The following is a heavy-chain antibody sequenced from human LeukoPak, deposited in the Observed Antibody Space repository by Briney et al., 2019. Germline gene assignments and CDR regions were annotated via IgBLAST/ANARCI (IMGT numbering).Heavy chain of an antibody. CDR1: GFTSSTYS. CDR2: IGGSSSSI. V-gene: IGHV3-21*01. J-gene: IGHJ3*02. CDR3: ARELEEAFDI. D-gene: IGHD3-3*01. Sequence: GGSLRLSCAASGFTSSTYSMNWVRQAPGKGLEWVSSIGGSSSSIYYADSVKGRFTISRDNAKNSLYLQMNSLRAEESAVYYCARELEEAFDIWGQGTMVTVSS.